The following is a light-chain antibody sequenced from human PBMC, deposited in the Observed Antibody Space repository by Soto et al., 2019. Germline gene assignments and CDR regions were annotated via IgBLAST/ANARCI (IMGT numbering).Light chain of an antibody. Sequence: EIVLTQSPATLSLSPVERATLSCMASQSVSSYLAWYQQKPGQAPRLLIYGASTRATGIPARFSGSGSGTEFTLTVSSLQSEDFAVYYCQQYNNWPPITFGQGTRLEIK. CDR3: QQYNNWPPIT. V-gene: IGKV3-15*01. CDR2: GAS. CDR1: QSVSSY. J-gene: IGKJ5*01.